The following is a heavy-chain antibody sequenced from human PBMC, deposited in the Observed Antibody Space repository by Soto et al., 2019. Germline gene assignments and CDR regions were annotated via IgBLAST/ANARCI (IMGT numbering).Heavy chain of an antibody. CDR1: GGSINSDTDY. CDR3: ARRLEEHGNYWFDP. Sequence: QLQLQESGPGLVKPSETSSLTCTVSGGSINSDTDYWAWIRQPPGKALEWIGSIYHSGSTYQNPSLKTRSTMTVDKSKNQFSLRLTSVTAADTAVYYCARRLEEHGNYWFDPWGQGILVTVSS. D-gene: IGHD4-17*01. J-gene: IGHJ5*02. V-gene: IGHV4-39*01. CDR2: IYHSGST.